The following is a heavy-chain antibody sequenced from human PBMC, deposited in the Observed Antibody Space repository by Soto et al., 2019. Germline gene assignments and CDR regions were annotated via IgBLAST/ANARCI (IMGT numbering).Heavy chain of an antibody. V-gene: IGHV4-34*01. J-gene: IGHJ4*02. CDR1: GGSFSGYY. CDR2: INHSGST. CDR3: ARGWGRIFDY. Sequence: QVQLQQWGAGLLKPSETLSLTCAVYGGSFSGYYWSWIRQPPGKGPEWIGEINHSGSTNYNPSLKSRVTISVDTSKNQLSLKLSSVTAADTAVYYCARGWGRIFDYWGQGTLVTVSS. D-gene: IGHD7-27*01.